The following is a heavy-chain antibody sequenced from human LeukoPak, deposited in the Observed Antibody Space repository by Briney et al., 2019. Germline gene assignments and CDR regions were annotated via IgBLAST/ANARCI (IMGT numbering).Heavy chain of an antibody. CDR1: GFTFSSYE. Sequence: EGSLRLSCAASGFTFSSYEMNWVRQAPGKGLEWVSYISGVGSVNNYADSVKGRFTISRDNAKNSLYLEMNSLRAEDTALYFCAREITYQHSSAYDYWGQGTRVTVSS. CDR3: AREITYQHSSAYDY. CDR2: ISGVGSVN. J-gene: IGHJ4*02. V-gene: IGHV3-48*03. D-gene: IGHD3-22*01.